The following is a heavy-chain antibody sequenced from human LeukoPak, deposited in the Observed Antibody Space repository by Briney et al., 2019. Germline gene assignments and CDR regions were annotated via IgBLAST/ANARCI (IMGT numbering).Heavy chain of an antibody. CDR2: IRSDGSSR. CDR3: ASGGSSDWYFNY. Sequence: GGSLRLSCAASGFTFSSYWMHWVRQAPGKGPVWVSRIRSDGSSRNYADSVRGQFTISRDDAKNTLCLQMNSLRAEDTAVYYCASGGSSDWYFNYWGQGTLVTVSS. CDR1: GFTFSSYW. D-gene: IGHD2-15*01. V-gene: IGHV3-74*01. J-gene: IGHJ4*02.